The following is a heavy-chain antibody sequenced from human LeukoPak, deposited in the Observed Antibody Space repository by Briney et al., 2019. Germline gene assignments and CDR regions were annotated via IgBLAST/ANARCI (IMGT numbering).Heavy chain of an antibody. V-gene: IGHV3-53*01. Sequence: GGSLRLSCAASGFTVSNSFMSWIRQAPGKGLEWVSVIYSDGTSYYADSVKARFSISRDNSKNSLYLQMNSLRVEDAAMYYCTKTGGPWDWGQGTLVTVSS. CDR3: TKTGGPWD. CDR2: IYSDGTS. J-gene: IGHJ4*02. CDR1: GFTVSNSF. D-gene: IGHD7-27*01.